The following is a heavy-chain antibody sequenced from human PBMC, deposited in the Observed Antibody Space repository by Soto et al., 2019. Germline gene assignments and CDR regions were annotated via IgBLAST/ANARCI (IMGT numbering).Heavy chain of an antibody. CDR2: INAGNGNT. J-gene: IGHJ6*02. D-gene: IGHD3-10*01. Sequence: ASVKVSCKASGYTFSNCAIHWVRQAPGQRLEWMGWINAGNGNTKYSQKFQGRVTITRDTSASTAYMELSSLRSEDTAVYYCARGWFGELPRLYYYYYGMDVWGQGTTVTVSS. V-gene: IGHV1-3*01. CDR1: GYTFSNCA. CDR3: ARGWFGELPRLYYYYYGMDV.